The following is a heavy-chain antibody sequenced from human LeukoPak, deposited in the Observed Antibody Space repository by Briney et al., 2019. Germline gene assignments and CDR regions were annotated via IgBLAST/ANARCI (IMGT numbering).Heavy chain of an antibody. CDR3: ASGRDGYNNAGFAP. V-gene: IGHV1-18*01. CDR1: GYTFNTYG. J-gene: IGHJ5*02. Sequence: GASVKVSCKASGYTFNTYGISWVQQAPGRGGKWMGWISAYNGHTVYAQNLQGRVNMTTDTSTRTAYIELRSLLYDAPAVYCCASGRDGYNNAGFAPWGQGTLVTVSS. CDR2: ISAYNGHT. D-gene: IGHD5-24*01.